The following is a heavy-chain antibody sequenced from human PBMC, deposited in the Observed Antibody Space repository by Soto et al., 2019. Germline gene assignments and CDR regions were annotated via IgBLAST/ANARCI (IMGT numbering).Heavy chain of an antibody. V-gene: IGHV1-69*13. J-gene: IGHJ6*02. D-gene: IGHD5-18*01. CDR2: IIPNFGTT. Sequence: SVKVSCTAYGGTFTSTAIDRVRQAPGQGLEWMGAIIPNFGTTNYAQKFQGRATITADESTSTVYMELRSLRSDDTAVYYCARDPVDTSMLTGYYGMDVWGQGTTVTVSS. CDR3: ARDPVDTSMLTGYYGMDV. CDR1: GGTFTSTA.